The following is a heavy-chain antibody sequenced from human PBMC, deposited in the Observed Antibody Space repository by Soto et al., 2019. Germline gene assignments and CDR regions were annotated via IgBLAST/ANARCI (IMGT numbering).Heavy chain of an antibody. V-gene: IGHV2-5*02. D-gene: IGHD3-16*01. Sequence: QITLKESGPTVVKPTQTLTLTCSLSGFSLNSGGVGVGWIRQPPGKALEGLAVIYWDDDKSWNPSLRDRLTINRDATDDQVVHTVTNMDPVDTGTYYCARRRGGFGGGWTAPYFDYWGQGTLVTVSS. CDR1: GFSLNSGGVG. CDR2: IYWDDDK. CDR3: ARRRGGFGGGWTAPYFDY. J-gene: IGHJ4*02.